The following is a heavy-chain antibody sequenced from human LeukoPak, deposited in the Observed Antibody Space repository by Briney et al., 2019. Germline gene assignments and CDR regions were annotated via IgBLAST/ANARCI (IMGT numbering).Heavy chain of an antibody. J-gene: IGHJ4*02. CDR2: ISSSSTVI. D-gene: IGHD6-19*01. CDR3: ARDSEIAVLDF. V-gene: IGHV3-48*02. CDR1: GFTLSTFN. Sequence: GGSLRLSCAASGFTLSTFNMNWVRQAPGKGLEWISYISSSSTVIYYADSVKGRFTISRDNAKNSLYLQMNSLRDDDMAVYYCARDSEIAVLDFWGQGTLVTVSS.